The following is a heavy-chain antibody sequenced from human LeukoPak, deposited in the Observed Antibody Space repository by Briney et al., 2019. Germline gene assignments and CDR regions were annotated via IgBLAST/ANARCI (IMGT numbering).Heavy chain of an antibody. V-gene: IGHV1-69*04. J-gene: IGHJ4*02. CDR2: IIPILGIA. D-gene: IGHD3-10*01. CDR1: GGTFSSYA. CDR3: ARVFSRGANGFDY. Sequence: SVKVSCKASGGTFSSYAISWVRQAPGQGLEWMGRIIPILGIANYAQKFQGRVTITADKSTSTAYMELSSLRSEDTAVYYCARVFSRGANGFDYWGQGTLVTVSS.